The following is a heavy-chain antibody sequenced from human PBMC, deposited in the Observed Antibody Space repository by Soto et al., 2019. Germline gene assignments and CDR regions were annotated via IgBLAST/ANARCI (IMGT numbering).Heavy chain of an antibody. CDR2: IYYTGST. CDR3: ARRDGFRGRSYWYFDF. CDR1: GGSISRSSSY. Sequence: PSETLSLTCSVGGGSISRSSSYWGWVRQAPGMGLEWIGNIYYTGSTYYNPSLQSRFTISVDTSKNQFSLKVSSVTAADSAVYYCARRDGFRGRSYWYFDFWGSGTLVTVAS. D-gene: IGHD3-10*01. J-gene: IGHJ2*01. V-gene: IGHV4-39*01.